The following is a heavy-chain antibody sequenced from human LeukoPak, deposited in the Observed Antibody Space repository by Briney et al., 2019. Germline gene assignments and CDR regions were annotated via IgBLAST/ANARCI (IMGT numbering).Heavy chain of an antibody. Sequence: ASVKVSCKVSDYTLTELSMHWVRQAPGRGLEWMGGFDPEDGETIYAQKFQGRVTMTEDTSTDTAYMELSSLRSEDTAVYYCATWGSHYYYYMDVWGQGTTVTVSS. CDR3: ATWGSHYYYYMDV. V-gene: IGHV1-24*01. CDR1: DYTLTELS. J-gene: IGHJ6*03. D-gene: IGHD3-16*01. CDR2: FDPEDGET.